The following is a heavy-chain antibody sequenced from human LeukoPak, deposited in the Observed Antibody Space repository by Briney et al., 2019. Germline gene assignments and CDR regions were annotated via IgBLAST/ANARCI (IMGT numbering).Heavy chain of an antibody. Sequence: PSDTLSLTCALSGDSLSRSNWWSWVGQPPGKGLEWSGEIYQSGSTNYNPSRKSRVTISLDKSKNQFSLKLSSVTAADTAVYYCARGLSFCSSTSCYSTELLHDAFDIWGQGTMVTVSS. CDR3: ARGLSFCSSTSCYSTELLHDAFDI. CDR1: GDSLSRSNW. D-gene: IGHD2-2*01. CDR2: IYQSGST. V-gene: IGHV4-4*02. J-gene: IGHJ3*02.